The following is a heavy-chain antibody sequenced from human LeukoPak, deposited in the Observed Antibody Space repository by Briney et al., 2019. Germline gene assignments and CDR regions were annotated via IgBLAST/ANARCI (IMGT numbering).Heavy chain of an antibody. V-gene: IGHV3-23*01. CDR1: GFIFSHYG. D-gene: IGHD1-26*01. CDR2: IRDRGDST. Sequence: GGSLRLSCAASGFIFSHYGMSWVRQAPGKGLEWVSSIRDRGDSTYYADSVKGRFTISRDNSQNTVDLRMHSLRAEDTARYYCTKDLSGSDWVADRWGQGTLVTVSS. J-gene: IGHJ5*02. CDR3: TKDLSGSDWVADR.